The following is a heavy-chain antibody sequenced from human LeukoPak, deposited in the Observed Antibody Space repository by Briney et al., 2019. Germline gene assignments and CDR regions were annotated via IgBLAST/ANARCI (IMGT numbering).Heavy chain of an antibody. V-gene: IGHV3-21*04. CDR2: ISSSSSYI. D-gene: IGHD4-17*01. CDR1: GFTFSSYS. CDR3: ARRDGDYYYYGMDV. Sequence: GGSLRLSCAASGFTFSSYSMNWVRQAPGKGLEWVSSISSSSSYIYYADSVKGRFIISRDNAKNSLYLQMNSLRAEDTAVYYCARRDGDYYYYGMDVWGQGTTVTVSS. J-gene: IGHJ6*02.